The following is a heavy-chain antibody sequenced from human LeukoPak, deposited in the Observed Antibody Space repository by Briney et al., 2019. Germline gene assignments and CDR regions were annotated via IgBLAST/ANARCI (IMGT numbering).Heavy chain of an antibody. V-gene: IGHV3-11*04. J-gene: IGHJ4*02. CDR1: GYSISSGYY. CDR2: ITNTGSTI. D-gene: IGHD3-22*01. Sequence: LSLTCTVSGYSISSGYYWGWIRQPPGKGLEWVSYITNTGSTIFYADSVKGRFTISRYNAKNSLYLQMNSLRAEDTAVYYCARDRDSSGYYKYYFDYWGQGTLVTVSS. CDR3: ARDRDSSGYYKYYFDY.